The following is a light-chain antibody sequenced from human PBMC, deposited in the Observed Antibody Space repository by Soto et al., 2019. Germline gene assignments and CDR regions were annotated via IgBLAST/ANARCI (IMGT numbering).Light chain of an antibody. Sequence: VVVTQAPATLSVSQGERATLSXRASHNSYINVSWYQQIPGKAPRXXIYXASSRATGIPASFSGSGSGTEFTITISSLQSEDSTVYSCLQYHNLWAFGQGTKVDIK. CDR3: LQYHNLWA. CDR2: XAS. J-gene: IGKJ1*01. CDR1: HNSYIN. V-gene: IGKV3-15*01.